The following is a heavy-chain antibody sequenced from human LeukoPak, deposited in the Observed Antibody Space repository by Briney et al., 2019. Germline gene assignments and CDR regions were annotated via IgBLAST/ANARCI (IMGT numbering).Heavy chain of an antibody. CDR2: IIPILGIA. D-gene: IGHD2-15*01. J-gene: IGHJ6*02. CDR3: ARDLGLLRTNYYYYGMDV. V-gene: IGHV1-69*04. Sequence: ASVKVSCKASGGTFSSYAISWVRQAPGQGLEWMGRIIPILGIANYAQKFQGRVTITADKSTSTAYMELSSLRSEDTAVYYCARDLGLLRTNYYYYGMDVWGQGTTVTVSS. CDR1: GGTFSSYA.